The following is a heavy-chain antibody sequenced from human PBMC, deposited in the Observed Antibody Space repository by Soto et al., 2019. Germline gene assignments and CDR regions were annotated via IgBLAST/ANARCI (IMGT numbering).Heavy chain of an antibody. V-gene: IGHV4-31*02. CDR1: AGSISSGGYY. Sequence: SETLSLTCTVSAGSISSGGYYWSWIRQHPGKGLEWIGYIYYSGSTYYNPSLKSRVTISVDTSKNQFSLKLSSVTAADTAVYYCGRFRGTRPGHSFDPWGQGTMVTVSS. CDR2: IYYSGST. J-gene: IGHJ5*02. CDR3: GRFRGTRPGHSFDP. D-gene: IGHD6-6*01.